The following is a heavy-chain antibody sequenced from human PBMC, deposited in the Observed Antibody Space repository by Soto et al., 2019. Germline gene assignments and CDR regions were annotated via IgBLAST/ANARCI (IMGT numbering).Heavy chain of an antibody. Sequence: SGPTLVNRTHTLTLTCTFSGFSLSTSGGGVGWIRQPPGKAPDWLALIYWNDDKRYSPSLKRRLTITKDTSKNQVVLKMTNMDRLDTDTYYCAHRHARSGYYGAFDPLGQGTLVTVCS. CDR2: IYWNDDK. J-gene: IGHJ5*02. CDR3: AHRHARSGYYGAFDP. CDR1: GFSLSTSGGG. V-gene: IGHV2-5*01. D-gene: IGHD3-3*01.